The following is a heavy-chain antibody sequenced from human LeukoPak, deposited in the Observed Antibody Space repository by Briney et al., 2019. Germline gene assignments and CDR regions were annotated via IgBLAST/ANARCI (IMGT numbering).Heavy chain of an antibody. Sequence: SETLSLTCTVSGGSISSYYWSWIRQPPGKGLEWIGNIYYSGSTNYNPSLKSRVTISVDTSKNQFSLKLSSVTAADTAVYYCARRKGGFGVATNWFDPWGQGTLVTVSS. D-gene: IGHD3-10*01. J-gene: IGHJ5*02. CDR3: ARRKGGFGVATNWFDP. CDR1: GGSISSYY. CDR2: IYYSGST. V-gene: IGHV4-59*01.